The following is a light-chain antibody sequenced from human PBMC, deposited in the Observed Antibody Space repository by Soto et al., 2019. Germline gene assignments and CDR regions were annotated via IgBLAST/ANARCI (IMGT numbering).Light chain of an antibody. CDR1: QSVSSSY. CDR2: GAS. Sequence: EIVLTQSPGTLSLSPGERATLSCRASQSVSSSYLAWYQQKPGQAPRLLIYGASGRATGIPDRFSGSGSGPDFTLPISRLEPEDFAVYYCQQYRSSPPLTFGQGPRLEIK. V-gene: IGKV3-20*01. J-gene: IGKJ5*01. CDR3: QQYRSSPPLT.